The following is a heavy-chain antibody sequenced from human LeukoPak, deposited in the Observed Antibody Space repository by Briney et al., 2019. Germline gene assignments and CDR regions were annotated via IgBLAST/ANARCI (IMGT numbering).Heavy chain of an antibody. J-gene: IGHJ4*02. CDR2: ISSSGGST. V-gene: IGHV3-64*01. D-gene: IGHD6-19*01. CDR1: GFTFSSYA. CDR3: VRDNPLRYSSGWYFDY. Sequence: GGSLRLSCAASGFTFSSYAMHWVRQAPGKGLEYVSAISSSGGSTYYANSVKGRFTISRDNAKNSLYLQMNSLRAEDTAVYYCVRDNPLRYSSGWYFDYWGQGTLVTVSS.